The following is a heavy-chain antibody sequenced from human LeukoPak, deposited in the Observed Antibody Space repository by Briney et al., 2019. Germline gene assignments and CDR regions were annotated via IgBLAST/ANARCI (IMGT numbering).Heavy chain of an antibody. D-gene: IGHD2-15*01. CDR2: IYYTGST. CDR1: GGSISSFY. J-gene: IGHJ4*02. Sequence: SETLSLTCTVSGGSISSFYWNWIRQPPGKGLEWFGYIYYTGSTNYNPSLKSRVTISVDTSKNQFSLKLSSVTAADTAVYYCARGYCSGGDCYWFDYWGQGTLVTVSS. CDR3: ARGYCSGGDCYWFDY. V-gene: IGHV4-59*01.